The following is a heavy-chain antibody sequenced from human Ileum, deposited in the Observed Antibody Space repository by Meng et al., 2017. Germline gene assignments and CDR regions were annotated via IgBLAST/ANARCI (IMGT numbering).Heavy chain of an antibody. CDR3: ARQVNSDGYPRYFDF. Sequence: QLQLQESGPGLVKPWETLSLTCTVSGGSITSSSYSCGWIRQPPGKGLEWIGDIYYSGTTYYNPSLKSRATISEDTAKNQFSLNLSSVTAADTAVYYCARQVNSDGYPRYFDFWGQGTLVTVSS. CDR1: GGSITSSSYS. CDR2: IYYSGTT. J-gene: IGHJ4*02. D-gene: IGHD5-24*01. V-gene: IGHV4-39*01.